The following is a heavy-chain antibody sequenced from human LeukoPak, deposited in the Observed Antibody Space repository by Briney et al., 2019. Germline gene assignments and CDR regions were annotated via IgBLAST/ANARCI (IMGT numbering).Heavy chain of an antibody. CDR1: GYTLTELS. Sequence: ASVKVSCKVSGYTLTELSMHWVRQAPGKGLEWMGGFDPEDGETIYAQKFQGRVTMTEDTSTDKAYMELSSLRSEDTAVYYCATVNRDSSSSWCYFDYRGQGTLVTVSS. D-gene: IGHD6-6*01. CDR3: ATVNRDSSSSWCYFDY. CDR2: FDPEDGET. J-gene: IGHJ4*02. V-gene: IGHV1-24*01.